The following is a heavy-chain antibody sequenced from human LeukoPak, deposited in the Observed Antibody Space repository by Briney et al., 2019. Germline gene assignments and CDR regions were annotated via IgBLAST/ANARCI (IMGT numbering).Heavy chain of an antibody. CDR2: IWYHGSNQ. CDR3: ARAEGENWFDP. J-gene: IGHJ5*02. D-gene: IGHD3-10*01. Sequence: PGRSLRLSCAASGFTFNNYGMRWVRQAPGKGLEWVAVIWYHGSNQYYADSVKGRFTISRDTSKNTLYLQMNSLRAEDTAVYYCARAEGENWFDPWGQGTQVTVSS. V-gene: IGHV3-33*01. CDR1: GFTFNNYG.